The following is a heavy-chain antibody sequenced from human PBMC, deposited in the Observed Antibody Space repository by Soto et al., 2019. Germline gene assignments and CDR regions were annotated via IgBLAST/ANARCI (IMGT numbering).Heavy chain of an antibody. CDR2: INSGGSTT. CDR3: ARGASGYYYVDS. J-gene: IGHJ4*02. Sequence: PGGSLRLSCAASGFTFNNYWVHWVRKAPGKGLMWVSRINSGGSTTNYADSVKGRVTISRDNAKNTVYLQMDSLTAEDTAVYYCARGASGYYYVDSWGQGTLVTVSS. D-gene: IGHD3-9*01. V-gene: IGHV3-74*01. CDR1: GFTFNNYW.